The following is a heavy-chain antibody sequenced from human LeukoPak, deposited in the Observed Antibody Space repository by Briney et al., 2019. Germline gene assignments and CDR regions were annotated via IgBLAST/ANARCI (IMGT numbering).Heavy chain of an antibody. V-gene: IGHV4-39*07. CDR3: ARDTLRGNSYSNDLNWFDS. J-gene: IGHJ5*01. CDR1: NDSISSSHSF. Sequence: SETLSLTCIVSNDSISSSHSFWRWVRQPPGKGLEWIWTFYHSGSTSKNPYLRSRVTMSVDTSKKQFSLKLHSVTDADTGVYFCARDTLRGNSYSNDLNWFDSWGQGTLVTVSS. D-gene: IGHD5-18*01. CDR2: FYHSGST.